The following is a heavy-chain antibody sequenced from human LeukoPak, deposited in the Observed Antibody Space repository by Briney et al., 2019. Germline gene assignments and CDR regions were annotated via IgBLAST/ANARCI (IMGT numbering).Heavy chain of an antibody. CDR1: GYTFTGYY. CDR3: ATGRGYSYGFDY. Sequence: ASVRVSCRASGYTFTGYYMHWARQALGQGREGRGWIYPNRGGKNCAEKFQGRVTVTRDPSISTAYMQVSRLRSDDTAVYYSATGRGYSYGFDYWGQGTLVTVSS. D-gene: IGHD5-18*01. CDR2: IYPNRGGK. V-gene: IGHV1-2*02. J-gene: IGHJ4*02.